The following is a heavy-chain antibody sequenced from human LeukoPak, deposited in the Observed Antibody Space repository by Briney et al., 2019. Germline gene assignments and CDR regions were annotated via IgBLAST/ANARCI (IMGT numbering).Heavy chain of an antibody. V-gene: IGHV3-21*01. CDR2: ISSSSSYI. J-gene: IGHJ3*02. D-gene: IGHD3-22*01. CDR1: GFTFSSYS. Sequence: GGSLRLSCAASGFTFSSYSMNWVRQAPGKGLEWVSSISSSSSYIYYADSVKGRFTISRDNAKNSLYLQMNSLRAEDTAVYYCASGANYYDSSGRYRGAFDIRGQGTMVTVSS. CDR3: ASGANYYDSSGRYRGAFDI.